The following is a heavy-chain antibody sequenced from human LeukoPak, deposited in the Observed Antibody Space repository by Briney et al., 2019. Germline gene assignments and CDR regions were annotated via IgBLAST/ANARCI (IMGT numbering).Heavy chain of an antibody. CDR3: AREHYYGSGSYYNVNWFDP. CDR1: GGSISSYY. Sequence: SETLSLTCTVSGGSISSYYWSWIRQPPGKGLEWIGYIYYSGSTNYNPSLMSRVTISVDTSKNQFSLKLSSVTAADTAVYYCAREHYYGSGSYYNVNWFDPWGQGTLVTVSS. D-gene: IGHD3-10*01. V-gene: IGHV4-59*01. J-gene: IGHJ5*02. CDR2: IYYSGST.